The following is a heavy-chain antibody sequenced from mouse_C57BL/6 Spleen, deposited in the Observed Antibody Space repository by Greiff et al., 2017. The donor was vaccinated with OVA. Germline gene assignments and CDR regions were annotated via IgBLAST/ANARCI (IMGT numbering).Heavy chain of an antibody. Sequence: EVKLVESGPVLVKPGASVKMSCKASGYTFTDYYMNWVKQSPGKSLEWIGVINPYNGGTSYNQKFKGKATLTVDKSSSTAYMELNSLTSEDSAVYYCARGKAYYAMDYWGQGTSVTVSS. CDR3: ARGKAYYAMDY. V-gene: IGHV1-19*01. CDR1: GYTFTDYY. CDR2: INPYNGGT. J-gene: IGHJ4*01.